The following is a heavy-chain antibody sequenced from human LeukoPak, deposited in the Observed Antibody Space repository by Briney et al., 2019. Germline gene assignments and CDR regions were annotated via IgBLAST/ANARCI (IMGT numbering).Heavy chain of an antibody. V-gene: IGHV3-11*04. Sequence: GGSLRLSWAASGFTFSDYYMSWIRQVPGKGLEWVSYIGRSGTTIHYADSVKGRFTISWDNAKKSLYLQMNSLRAEDTAVYYCAISGKIYFDWLLDYWGQGTLVTVSS. D-gene: IGHD3-9*01. CDR2: IGRSGTTI. CDR1: GFTFSDYY. CDR3: AISGKIYFDWLLDY. J-gene: IGHJ4*02.